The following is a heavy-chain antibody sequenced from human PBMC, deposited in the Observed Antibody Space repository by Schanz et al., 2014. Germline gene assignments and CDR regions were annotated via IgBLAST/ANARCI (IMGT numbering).Heavy chain of an antibody. V-gene: IGHV1-2*02. D-gene: IGHD5-12*01. CDR2: INPNSGET. Sequence: QVQLVQSGSELKKPGASLKVSCLASGYSFTEYFLHWVRQAPGQGLEWMGWINPNSGETNYEQKFKGRVTLTSDTSISTAFMELSGPTSDDKATYFCARARYTGYDCSGYWGQGTLLIVSS. CDR3: ARARYTGYDCSGY. J-gene: IGHJ4*02. CDR1: GYSFTEYF.